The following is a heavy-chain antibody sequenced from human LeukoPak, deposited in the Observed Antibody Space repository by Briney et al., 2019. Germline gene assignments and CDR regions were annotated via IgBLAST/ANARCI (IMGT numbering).Heavy chain of an antibody. D-gene: IGHD4-17*01. CDR1: GFTFSSYW. Sequence: GGSLRLSCAASGFTFSSYWMSWVRQAPGKGLEWVASIKQDGGEKYYVDSVKGRFTISRDNAKNSLYLQMNSLRAEDTALYYCARAPGEGWFDPWGQGTLVTVSS. CDR3: ARAPGEGWFDP. CDR2: IKQDGGEK. J-gene: IGHJ5*02. V-gene: IGHV3-7*01.